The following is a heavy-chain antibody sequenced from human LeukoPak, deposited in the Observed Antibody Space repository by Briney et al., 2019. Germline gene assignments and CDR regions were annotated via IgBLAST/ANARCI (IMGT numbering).Heavy chain of an antibody. CDR3: ARKEALLGWFDP. CDR2: IYYSGST. Sequence: SETLSLTCTVSGGSISSSSYYWGWIRQPPGKGLEWIGYIYYSGSTNYNPSLKSRVTISVDTSKNQFSLKLSSVTAADTAVYYCARKEALLGWFDPWGQGTLVTVSS. V-gene: IGHV4-61*05. CDR1: GGSISSSSYY. D-gene: IGHD2-15*01. J-gene: IGHJ5*02.